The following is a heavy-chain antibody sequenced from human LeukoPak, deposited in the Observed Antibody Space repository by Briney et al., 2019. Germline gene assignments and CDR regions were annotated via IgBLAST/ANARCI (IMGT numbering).Heavy chain of an antibody. CDR3: ARVGMTTVTTGAFDI. J-gene: IGHJ3*02. D-gene: IGHD4-17*01. CDR1: GFTFSSYG. Sequence: GRSLRLSCAASGFTFSSYGMHWVRQAPGKGLEWVAVIWYDGSNKYYADSVKGRFTISRDNSKSTLYLQMNSLRAEDTAVYYCARVGMTTVTTGAFDIWGQGTMVTVSS. V-gene: IGHV3-33*01. CDR2: IWYDGSNK.